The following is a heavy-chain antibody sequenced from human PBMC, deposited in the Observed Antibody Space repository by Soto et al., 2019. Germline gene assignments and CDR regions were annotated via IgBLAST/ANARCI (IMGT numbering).Heavy chain of an antibody. CDR3: ASLLSVSGSTSDY. CDR2: INSDGSST. CDR1: GITFSSHW. J-gene: IGHJ4*02. Sequence: EVQLVESGGGSVQPGGSLRLSCAASGITFSSHWMHWVRQAPGKGLVWVSRINSDGSSTTYADSVKGRFTISRDNAKNTLFLQMNSLRAEDTAVYYCASLLSVSGSTSDYWGQGTLVTVSS. V-gene: IGHV3-74*01. D-gene: IGHD3-10*01.